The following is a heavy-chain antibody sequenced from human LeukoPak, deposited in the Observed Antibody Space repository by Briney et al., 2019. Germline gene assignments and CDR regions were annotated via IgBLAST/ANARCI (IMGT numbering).Heavy chain of an antibody. CDR3: ARSSIIAAAGPYCFDY. J-gene: IGHJ4*02. CDR2: IIPIFGTA. D-gene: IGHD6-13*01. V-gene: IGHV1-69*06. Sequence: SVKVSCKASGGTFSSYAISWVRQAPGQGLEWMGGIIPIFGTANYAQKFQGRVTITADKSTSTAYMELSSLRSEDTAVYYCARSSIIAAAGPYCFDYWGQGTLVTVSS. CDR1: GGTFSSYA.